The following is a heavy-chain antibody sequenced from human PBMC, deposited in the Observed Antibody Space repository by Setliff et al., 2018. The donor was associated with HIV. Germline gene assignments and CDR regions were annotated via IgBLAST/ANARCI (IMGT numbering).Heavy chain of an antibody. CDR2: IYYSGST. D-gene: IGHD6-19*01. CDR1: GGSISGYY. CDR3: ARVRYSSGWYSHAFDI. Sequence: ASETLSLTCTVSGGSISGYYWSWIRQPPGKGLEWIGYIYYSGSTNYNPSLKSRVTISVDTSKNQFSLKLSSVTAADTAVYYCARVRYSSGWYSHAFDIWGQGTMVTVSS. J-gene: IGHJ3*02. V-gene: IGHV4-59*01.